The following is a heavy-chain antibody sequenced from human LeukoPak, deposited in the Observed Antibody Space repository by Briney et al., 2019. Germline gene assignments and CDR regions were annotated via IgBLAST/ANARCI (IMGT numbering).Heavy chain of an antibody. CDR2: IYYSGST. J-gene: IGHJ6*02. Sequence: SETLSLTCTVSGGSISSYYWSWIRQPPGKGLEWIGYIYYSGSTNYNPSLKSRVTISVDTSKNQFSLKLSSVTAADTAVYYCARGRRLQIPYYYYYGMVVWGQGTTVTVSS. V-gene: IGHV4-59*12. CDR1: GGSISSYY. D-gene: IGHD6-25*01. CDR3: ARGRRLQIPYYYYYGMVV.